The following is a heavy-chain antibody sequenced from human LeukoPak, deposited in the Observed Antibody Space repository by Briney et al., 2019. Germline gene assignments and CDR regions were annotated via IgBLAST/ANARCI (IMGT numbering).Heavy chain of an antibody. D-gene: IGHD3-9*01. V-gene: IGHV3-33*01. CDR3: TRTYNIRYFDT. CDR2: ICSDASNT. Sequence: GGTLRLSCAVSGFIVSSYGMHWVRQVPGRGLEWVAIICSDASNTYYVDSVKGRFTISRDNSKNTLYLQMNSLRTEDTAMYYCTRTYNIRYFDTWGQGTLVTVSS. J-gene: IGHJ4*02. CDR1: GFIVSSYG.